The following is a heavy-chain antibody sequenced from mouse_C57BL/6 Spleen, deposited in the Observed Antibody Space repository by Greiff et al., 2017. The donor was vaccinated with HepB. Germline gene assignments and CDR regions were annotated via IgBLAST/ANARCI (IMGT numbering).Heavy chain of an antibody. CDR2: ISSGGDYI. CDR1: GFTFSSYA. V-gene: IGHV5-9-1*02. CDR3: TREGGYYFDY. D-gene: IGHD1-1*02. Sequence: EVKVVESGEGLVKPGGSLKLSCAASGFTFSSYAMSWVRQTPEKRLEWVAYISSGGDYIYYADTVKGRFTISRDNARNTLYLQMGSLKSEDTAVYYCTREGGYYFDYWGQGTTLTVSS. J-gene: IGHJ2*01.